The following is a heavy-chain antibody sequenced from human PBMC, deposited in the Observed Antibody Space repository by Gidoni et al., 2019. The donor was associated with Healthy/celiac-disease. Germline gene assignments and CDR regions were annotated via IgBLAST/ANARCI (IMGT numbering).Heavy chain of an antibody. CDR2: INHSGST. Sequence: QVQLQQWGAGLLKPSETLSLTCAVYGGSFSGYYWSWIRQPPGKGLEWIGEINHSGSTNYNPSLKSRVTISVDTSKNQFSLKLSSVTAADTAVYYCAAYYYDSSGYYLSDYWGQGTLVTVSS. CDR1: GGSFSGYY. D-gene: IGHD3-22*01. V-gene: IGHV4-34*01. J-gene: IGHJ4*02. CDR3: AAYYYDSSGYYLSDY.